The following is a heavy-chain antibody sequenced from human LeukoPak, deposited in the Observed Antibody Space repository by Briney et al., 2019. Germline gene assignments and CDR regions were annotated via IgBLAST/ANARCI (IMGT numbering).Heavy chain of an antibody. Sequence: GGSLRLSCATSGFTLTTYWMHWVRQAPGKGLVWVSGISSDGSDTRYADFVKGRFTISRDNAKDTLYLQMEGLTADDTAVYYCARDFKDRGFWGQGTLVTVSS. J-gene: IGHJ4*02. D-gene: IGHD3-10*01. CDR3: ARDFKDRGF. CDR2: ISSDGSDT. V-gene: IGHV3-74*01. CDR1: GFTLTTYW.